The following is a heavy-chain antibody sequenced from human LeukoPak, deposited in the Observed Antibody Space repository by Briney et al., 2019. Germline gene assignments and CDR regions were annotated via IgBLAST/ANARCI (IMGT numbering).Heavy chain of an antibody. J-gene: IGHJ3*02. V-gene: IGHV3-9*01. Sequence: PGRSLRLSCAASGFTFDDYAMHWVRQAPGKGLEWVSGISWNSGSIDYADSVKGRFTISRDNAKNSLYLQMNSLRAEDTALYYCAKDISPWGSSGSPFDIWGQGTMVTVSS. CDR1: GFTFDDYA. D-gene: IGHD3-22*01. CDR3: AKDISPWGSSGSPFDI. CDR2: ISWNSGSI.